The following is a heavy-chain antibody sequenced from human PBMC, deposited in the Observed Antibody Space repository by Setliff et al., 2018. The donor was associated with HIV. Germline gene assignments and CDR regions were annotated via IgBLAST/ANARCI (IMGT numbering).Heavy chain of an antibody. CDR1: GFTFSRYA. V-gene: IGHV4-34*01. Sequence: SETLRLSCAVSGFTFSRYAMSWVRQPPGKELEWIGEIYHSGSTNYNPSLKSRVTISLDRFKNQFSLKLTSVTAADTAVYYCASRVPAARHFDYWGQGTLVTVSS. D-gene: IGHD2-2*01. CDR2: IYHSGST. J-gene: IGHJ4*02. CDR3: ASRVPAARHFDY.